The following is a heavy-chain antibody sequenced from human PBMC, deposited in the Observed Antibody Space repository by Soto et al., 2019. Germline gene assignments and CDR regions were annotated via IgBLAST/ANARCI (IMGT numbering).Heavy chain of an antibody. J-gene: IGHJ6*02. CDR3: AREPPPGYSSSWYYYYYGMDV. CDR2: ISSSGSTI. D-gene: IGHD6-13*01. Sequence: GGSLRLSCAASGFTFSSYEMSWVRQAPGKGLEWVSYISSSGSTIYYADSVKGRFTISRDNAKNSLYLQMNSLRAEDTAVYYCAREPPPGYSSSWYYYYYGMDVWGQGTTVTVSS. V-gene: IGHV3-48*03. CDR1: GFTFSSYE.